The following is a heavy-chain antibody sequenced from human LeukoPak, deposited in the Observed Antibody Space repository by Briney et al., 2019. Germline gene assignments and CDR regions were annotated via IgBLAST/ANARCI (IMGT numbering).Heavy chain of an antibody. V-gene: IGHV3-21*01. CDR2: ISSSSSYI. CDR3: ARVFRLAGFDY. CDR1: GFTFSSYS. D-gene: IGHD3/OR15-3a*01. Sequence: GGSPRLSCAASGFTFSSYSMNWVRQAPGKGLEWVSSISSSSSYIYYADSVKGRFTISRDNAKNSLYLQMNSLRAEDTAVYYCARVFRLAGFDYWGQGTLVTVSS. J-gene: IGHJ4*02.